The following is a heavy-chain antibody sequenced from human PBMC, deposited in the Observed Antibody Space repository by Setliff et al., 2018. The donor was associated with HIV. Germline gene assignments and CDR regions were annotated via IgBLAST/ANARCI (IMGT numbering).Heavy chain of an antibody. V-gene: IGHV4-61*09. CDR2: IYTTGST. CDR3: AKTSVGATGLYAFDI. J-gene: IGHJ3*02. Sequence: TLSLTCTVSGDSIGSGSHYWSWIRQPAGKGLEWIGHIYTTGSTNYNPSLKSRVTISADTSNNQFSLRLTSMTAADTAVYYCAKTSVGATGLYAFDIWGQGTMVTVSS. CDR1: GDSIGSGSHY. D-gene: IGHD1-26*01.